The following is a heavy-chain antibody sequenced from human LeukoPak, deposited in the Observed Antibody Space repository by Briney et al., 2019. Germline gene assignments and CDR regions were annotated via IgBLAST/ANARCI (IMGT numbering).Heavy chain of an antibody. Sequence: GGSLRLSCAASGFTFSSYAMSWVRQAPGKGLEWVSSISSSSSYIYYADSVKGRFTISRDNAKNSLYLQMNSLRAEDTAVYYCARESGMRGSYWFDPWGQGTLVTVFS. CDR3: ARESGMRGSYWFDP. V-gene: IGHV3-21*01. CDR1: GFTFSSYA. J-gene: IGHJ5*02. CDR2: ISSSSSYI. D-gene: IGHD1-26*01.